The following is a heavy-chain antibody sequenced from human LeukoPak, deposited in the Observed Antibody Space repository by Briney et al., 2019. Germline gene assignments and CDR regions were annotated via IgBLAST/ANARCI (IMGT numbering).Heavy chain of an antibody. CDR2: IYTSGSP. D-gene: IGHD3-16*01. J-gene: IGHJ6*03. CDR1: GGSISDYY. Sequence: PSETLSLTCTVSGGSISDYYWSWIRQPAGKGLGWIGRIYTSGSPIYNPSLKSRVTMSIDTSKNQFSLKVNSVTAADTAVYYCASGGWPHYYYYMDVWGKGTTVTISS. V-gene: IGHV4-4*07. CDR3: ASGGWPHYYYYMDV.